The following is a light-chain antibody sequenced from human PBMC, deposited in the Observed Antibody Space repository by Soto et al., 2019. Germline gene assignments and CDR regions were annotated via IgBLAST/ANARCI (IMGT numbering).Light chain of an antibody. V-gene: IGLV1-47*02. Sequence: QSVLTQPPSASGTPGQRVTISCSGSSSNIGSNYVYWYQQLPGTAPKLLIYSDNQRPSGVPDRFSGSKSGTTASLAISGRRSEDEADYYCAAWDDSHSGWVFGGGTKLTVL. CDR3: AAWDDSHSGWV. J-gene: IGLJ3*02. CDR2: SDN. CDR1: SSNIGSNY.